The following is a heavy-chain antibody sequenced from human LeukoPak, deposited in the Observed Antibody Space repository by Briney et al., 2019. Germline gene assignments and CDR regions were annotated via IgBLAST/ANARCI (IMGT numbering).Heavy chain of an antibody. Sequence: SGPTLVKPTQTLTLTCTFSGFSLSTSGVGVGWIRQPPGKALEWLALIYWDDDKRYSPSLKSRLTITKDTSKNQVVLTMTNMDPVDTATYYCAHIWLATITGPPHFDYWGQGTLVTVSS. CDR2: IYWDDDK. CDR1: GFSLSTSGVG. V-gene: IGHV2-5*02. J-gene: IGHJ4*02. CDR3: AHIWLATITGPPHFDY. D-gene: IGHD5-24*01.